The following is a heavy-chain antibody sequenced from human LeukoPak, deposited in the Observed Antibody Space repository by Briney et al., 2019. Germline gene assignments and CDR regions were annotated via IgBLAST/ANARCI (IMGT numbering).Heavy chain of an antibody. J-gene: IGHJ4*02. CDR3: AKDRSPYTIMGPDY. CDR1: GFSYSSYG. Sequence: GRSLRLSCAASGFSYSSYGMHWVRQAPGKGLEWLAVISYDGSIEYYADSVRGRFTISRDNSKITLYLQMNSLTTEDTAVYFCAKDRSPYTIMGPDYWGQGTLVTVSS. CDR2: ISYDGSIE. D-gene: IGHD5-24*01. V-gene: IGHV3-30*18.